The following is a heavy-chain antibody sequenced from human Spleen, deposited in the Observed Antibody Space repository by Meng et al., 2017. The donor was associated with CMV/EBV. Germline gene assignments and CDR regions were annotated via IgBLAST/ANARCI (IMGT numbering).Heavy chain of an antibody. CDR2: INGDGSTT. Sequence: EVPLGEVGLSLVHPGVFLRLSCAASGLTFSSYWMHWVRQASGKGLVWVSHINGDGSTTNYADSVKGRFTVSRDNAKNTLYLQMSSLKVEDTAVYFCASYKWGYPFAYWGPGTLVTVSS. J-gene: IGHJ4*02. V-gene: IGHV3-74*01. CDR3: ASYKWGYPFAY. D-gene: IGHD1-20*01. CDR1: GLTFSSYW.